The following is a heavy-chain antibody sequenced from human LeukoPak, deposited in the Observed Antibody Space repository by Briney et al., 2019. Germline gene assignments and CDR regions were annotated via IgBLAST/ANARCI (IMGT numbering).Heavy chain of an antibody. J-gene: IGHJ4*02. CDR1: GSSFTSYW. Sequence: GGSLQISCQGSGSSFTSYWIGWVRRLPGKGLEWMGIIYPGDSDTRYSPSFQGQVTISADKSISTAYLQWSSLKASDTAMYYCAMPHSSSWTPFDYWGQGTLVTVSS. D-gene: IGHD6-13*01. V-gene: IGHV5-51*01. CDR2: IYPGDSDT. CDR3: AMPHSSSWTPFDY.